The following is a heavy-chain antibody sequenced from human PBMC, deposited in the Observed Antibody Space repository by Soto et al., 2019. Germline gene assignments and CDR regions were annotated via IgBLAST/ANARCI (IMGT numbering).Heavy chain of an antibody. D-gene: IGHD3-10*01. Sequence: PGGSLRLSCAASGFTVSSNYMSWVRQAPGKGLEWVSVIYSGGSTYYADSVKGRFTISRDNSKNTLYLQMNSLRAEDTAVYYCASSGPSLSMSFRIDYWGQGTLVTVSS. J-gene: IGHJ4*02. CDR1: GFTVSSNY. CDR3: ASSGPSLSMSFRIDY. V-gene: IGHV3-66*01. CDR2: IYSGGST.